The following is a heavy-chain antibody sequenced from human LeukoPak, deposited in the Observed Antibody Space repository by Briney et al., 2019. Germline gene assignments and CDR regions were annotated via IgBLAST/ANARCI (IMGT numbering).Heavy chain of an antibody. Sequence: QAGGSLRLSCAASGFTFSSYGMRWVRQAPGKGLEWVAGISYEGNNKYHADSVKGRFSITRDNSKKTLYLQMDSLRVEDTAVYYCARDRIAVATYYFDCWGQGTLVTVSS. CDR2: ISYEGNNK. D-gene: IGHD6-19*01. CDR3: ARDRIAVATYYFDC. J-gene: IGHJ4*02. V-gene: IGHV3-30*03. CDR1: GFTFSSYG.